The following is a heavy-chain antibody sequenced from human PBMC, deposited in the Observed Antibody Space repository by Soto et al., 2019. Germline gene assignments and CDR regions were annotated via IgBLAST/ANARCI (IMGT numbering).Heavy chain of an antibody. Sequence: EVQLVESGGGLVQPGGSLRLSCAASGFIVSTNHVNWVRQAPGEGLEWVSVIISGGDTFYADSVKGRFTISRDNSKNTVYLQMNSLRAEDTAMYCCAKGIVEGVSAADYWGQGTLVTVSS. D-gene: IGHD3-22*01. V-gene: IGHV3-66*01. CDR1: GFIVSTNH. CDR3: AKGIVEGVSAADY. CDR2: IISGGDT. J-gene: IGHJ4*02.